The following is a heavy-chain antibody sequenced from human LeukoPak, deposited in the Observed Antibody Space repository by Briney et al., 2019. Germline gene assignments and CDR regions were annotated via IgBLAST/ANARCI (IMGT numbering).Heavy chain of an antibody. J-gene: IGHJ4*02. Sequence: ASVKVSCKASGGTFSSYAISWVRQAPGQGLEWMGRIIPIFGTANYAQKFQVRVTITTDESTSTAYMELSSLRSEDTAVYYCARTELGYCSGGSCYAYFDYWGQGTLVTVSS. V-gene: IGHV1-69*05. CDR2: IIPIFGTA. CDR1: GGTFSSYA. CDR3: ARTELGYCSGGSCYAYFDY. D-gene: IGHD2-15*01.